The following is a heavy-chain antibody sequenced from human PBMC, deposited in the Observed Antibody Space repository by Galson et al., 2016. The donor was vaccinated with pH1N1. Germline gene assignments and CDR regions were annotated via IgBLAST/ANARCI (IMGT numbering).Heavy chain of an antibody. CDR1: AGSFSSGDDY. Sequence: TLSLTCSVSAGSFSSGDDYWSWIRQLPGKGLEWIGYISYSGSTYYNPSLKSRVSISIDTSQNQFSLSRSSVTAADTAVYYCAREARVSATPGRYVYYGMDVWGQGTTVIVSS. V-gene: IGHV4-31*03. J-gene: IGHJ6*02. CDR3: AREARVSATPGRYVYYGMDV. D-gene: IGHD2-15*01. CDR2: ISYSGST.